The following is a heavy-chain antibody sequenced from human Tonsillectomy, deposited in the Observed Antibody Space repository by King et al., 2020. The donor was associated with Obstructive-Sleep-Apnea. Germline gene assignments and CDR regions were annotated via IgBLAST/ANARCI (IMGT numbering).Heavy chain of an antibody. Sequence: GGGGGRPGGSLRRSCAASGFTFSSYAMHWVRQAPGKGLEWVSVISYDGTNKHYADSGKGRFTVSRDNSKNTLYLQLNSLRAGDTAVYYCARVGIVGVDWFDPWGQGTLVTVSS. J-gene: IGHJ5*02. CDR1: GFTFSSYA. CDR3: ARVGIVGVDWFDP. V-gene: IGHV3-30-3*01. CDR2: ISYDGTNK. D-gene: IGHD3-10*01.